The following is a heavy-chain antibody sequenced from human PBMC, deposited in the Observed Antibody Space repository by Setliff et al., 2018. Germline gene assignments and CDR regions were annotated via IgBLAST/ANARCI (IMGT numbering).Heavy chain of an antibody. CDR1: GYTFTNYG. D-gene: IGHD2-8*02. CDR2: IITNTGKT. Sequence: GASVKVSCKASGYTFTNYGFTWVRQAPGQGLEWMGMIITNTGKTSYPKKFQGRVTMTTDTYTGTGYMELSSLRSEDMAVYYCASTGTHSTNAFDIWGQGTMVTVSS. CDR3: ASTGTHSTNAFDI. J-gene: IGHJ3*02. V-gene: IGHV1-18*03.